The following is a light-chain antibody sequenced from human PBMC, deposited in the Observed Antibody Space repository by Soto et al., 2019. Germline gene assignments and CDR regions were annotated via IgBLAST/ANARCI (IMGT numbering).Light chain of an antibody. CDR3: QQYYRTPWT. J-gene: IGKJ1*01. CDR1: QNVLYSSNNKNY. CDR2: WAS. V-gene: IGKV4-1*01. Sequence: DIVMTQSPDSLAVSLGERATINCKSSQNVLYSSNNKNYLAWYQQKPGQPPKLLIYWASTRESGVPDRFSGSGYGTDFTLTISSLQAEDVAVYYCQQYYRTPWTFGQGTKVEIK.